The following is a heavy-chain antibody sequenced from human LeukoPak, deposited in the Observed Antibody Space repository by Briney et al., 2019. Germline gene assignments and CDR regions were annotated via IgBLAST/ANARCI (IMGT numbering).Heavy chain of an antibody. CDR1: EFAFSSCW. D-gene: IGHD3-10*01. J-gene: IGHJ4*02. Sequence: GGSLRLSCAASEFAFSSCWMHWVRQAPGKGLVWVSRINSDGSRTSYADSVKGRFTISRDNARSTLYLQMNSLRVEDTAVYYCAGGGAVYGLNWGQGTLVTVSS. V-gene: IGHV3-74*01. CDR3: AGGGAVYGLN. CDR2: INSDGSRT.